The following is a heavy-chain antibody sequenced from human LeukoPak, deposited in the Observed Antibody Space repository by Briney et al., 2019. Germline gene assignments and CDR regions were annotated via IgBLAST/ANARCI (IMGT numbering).Heavy chain of an antibody. CDR1: GGTFSSYA. CDR2: FIPILGIA. D-gene: IGHD3-22*01. CDR3: ARDRGDYYDSSGYLDY. Sequence: RRASVKVSCKASGGTFSSYAISWVRQAPGQGLEWMGRFIPILGIANYAQKFQGRVTITADKSTSTAYMELSSLRSEDTAVYYCARDRGDYYDSSGYLDYWGQGTLVTVSS. V-gene: IGHV1-69*04. J-gene: IGHJ4*02.